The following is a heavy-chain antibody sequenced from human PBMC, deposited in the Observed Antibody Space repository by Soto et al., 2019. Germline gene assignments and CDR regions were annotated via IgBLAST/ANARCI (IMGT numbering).Heavy chain of an antibody. D-gene: IGHD6-19*01. CDR1: GFTFSTYA. Sequence: GGSLRLSCAASGFTFSTYAMSWVRQAPGKGLEWVSVISGSGGSTYYADSVKGRFTISRDNSKSTLYLQMNSLRAEDTAVYYCSRRSSGWYFDYWGQGTLVTVSS. V-gene: IGHV3-23*01. CDR3: SRRSSGWYFDY. J-gene: IGHJ4*02. CDR2: ISGSGGST.